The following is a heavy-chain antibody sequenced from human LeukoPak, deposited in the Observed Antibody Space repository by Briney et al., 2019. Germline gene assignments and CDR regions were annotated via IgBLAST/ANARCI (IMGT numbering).Heavy chain of an antibody. J-gene: IGHJ5*02. D-gene: IGHD2-2*01. CDR1: GGTFSSYA. V-gene: IGHV1-69*05. CDR2: IIPIFGTA. Sequence: SVKVSCKASGGTFSSYAISWVRQAPGQGLEWMGRIIPIFGTANYAQKFQGRVTITTDESTSTAYMELSSLRSEDTAVYYCARDLSEYQLPKFDPWGQGTLVTVSS. CDR3: ARDLSEYQLPKFDP.